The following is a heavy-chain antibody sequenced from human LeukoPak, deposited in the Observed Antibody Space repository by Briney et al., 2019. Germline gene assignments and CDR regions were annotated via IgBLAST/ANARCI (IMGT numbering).Heavy chain of an antibody. CDR1: GFTFSSYS. J-gene: IGHJ4*02. V-gene: IGHV3-48*04. D-gene: IGHD6-13*01. CDR3: ARSYSSSWYASRGYFDY. Sequence: GGSLRLSCAASGFTFSSYSMNWVRQAPGKGLEWVSYISSSSSTIYYADSVKGRFTISRDNAKNSLYLQMDSLGAEDTAVYYCARSYSSSWYASRGYFDYWGQGTLVTVSS. CDR2: ISSSSSTI.